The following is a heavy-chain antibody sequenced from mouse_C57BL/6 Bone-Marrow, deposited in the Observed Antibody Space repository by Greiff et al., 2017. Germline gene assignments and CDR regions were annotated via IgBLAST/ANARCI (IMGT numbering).Heavy chain of an antibody. Sequence: MLVESGGDLVKPGGSLKLSCAASGFTFSSYGMSWVRQTPDKRLEWVATISSGGSYTYYPDSVKGRFTISRDNAKNTLYLQMSSLKSEDTAMYYCARRGYYGSIFYWYFDVWGTGTTVTVSS. CDR2: ISSGGSYT. V-gene: IGHV5-6*02. CDR3: ARRGYYGSIFYWYFDV. CDR1: GFTFSSYG. J-gene: IGHJ1*03. D-gene: IGHD1-1*01.